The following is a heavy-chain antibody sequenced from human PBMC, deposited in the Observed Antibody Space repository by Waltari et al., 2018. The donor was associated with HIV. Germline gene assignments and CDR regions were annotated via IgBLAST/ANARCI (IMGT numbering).Heavy chain of an antibody. J-gene: IGHJ4*02. CDR3: TTFEMGSTRNY. CDR2: IRSKSDGGTT. Sequence: VESGGGLVKPGGSLRLSCAVSGITFKNAWLSWVRQGPGKGPQWLGHIRSKSDGGTTDYAAPVRGRFTISTDDLNNTMSLEMKSLKVEDTGVYYCTTFEMGSTRNYWGQGTLVTVSS. CDR1: GITFKNAW. V-gene: IGHV3-15*01. D-gene: IGHD1-26*01.